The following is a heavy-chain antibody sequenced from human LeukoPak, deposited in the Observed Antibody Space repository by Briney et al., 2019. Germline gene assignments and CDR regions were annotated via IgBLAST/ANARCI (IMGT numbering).Heavy chain of an antibody. CDR3: AKDQGTTMITSLDS. D-gene: IGHD3-22*01. V-gene: IGHV3-21*01. CDR2: ISSRSTYI. CDR1: GFIFDSYT. J-gene: IGHJ4*02. Sequence: GGSLRLSCAASGFIFDSYTMNWVRQVPGKGLEWISSISSRSTYIYYADSVEGRFTISRDNAKNSLYLQMDSLGAEDTAVYYCAKDQGTTMITSLDSWGQGTLVTDSS.